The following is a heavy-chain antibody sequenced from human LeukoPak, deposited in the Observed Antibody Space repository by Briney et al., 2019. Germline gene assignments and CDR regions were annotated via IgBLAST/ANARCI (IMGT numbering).Heavy chain of an antibody. Sequence: SETLSLTCAVYGGSSSGYYWSWIRQPPGKGLEWIGEINHSGSTNYNPSLKSRVTISVDTSKNQFSLKLSSVTAADTAVYYCARRVVATITGIGYWGQGTLVTVSS. J-gene: IGHJ4*02. CDR2: INHSGST. CDR1: GGSSSGYY. V-gene: IGHV4-34*01. CDR3: ARRVVATITGIGY. D-gene: IGHD5-12*01.